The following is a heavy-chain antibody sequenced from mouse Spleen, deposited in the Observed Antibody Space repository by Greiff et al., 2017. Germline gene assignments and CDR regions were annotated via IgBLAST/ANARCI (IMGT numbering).Heavy chain of an antibody. J-gene: IGHJ4*01. CDR1: GYTFTSYY. CDR3: ARYEELHAMDY. CDR2: IYPGNVNT. D-gene: IGHD2-1*01. V-gene: IGHV1S56*01. Sequence: QVQLQQSGPELVKPGASVRISCKASGYTFTSYYIHWVKQRPGQGLEWIGWIYPGNVNTKYNEKFKGKATLTADKSSSTAYMQLSSLTSEDSAVFFCARYEELHAMDYWGQGTSVTVSS.